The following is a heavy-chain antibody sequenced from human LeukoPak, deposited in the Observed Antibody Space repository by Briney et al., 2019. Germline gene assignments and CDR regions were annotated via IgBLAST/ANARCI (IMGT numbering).Heavy chain of an antibody. Sequence: GASVQVSCKASGYTFTDYFLHWVRQAPGQGLEWMGWLNPTSCGTNNAQKFQGRVTMARDTSSSTAFMELNRLASGDTAVYYCPRDYDSGSYRPFDHWGKGTLVTVSS. CDR1: GYTFTDYF. J-gene: IGHJ4*02. V-gene: IGHV1-2*02. D-gene: IGHD1-26*01. CDR3: PRDYDSGSYRPFDH. CDR2: LNPTSCGT.